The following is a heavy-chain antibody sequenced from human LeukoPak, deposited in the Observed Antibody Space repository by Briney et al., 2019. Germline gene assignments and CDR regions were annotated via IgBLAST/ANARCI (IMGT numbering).Heavy chain of an antibody. CDR3: ARYTYYDSSGYFDY. J-gene: IGHJ4*02. V-gene: IGHV3-30-3*01. D-gene: IGHD3-22*01. CDR1: GFTFSSYA. Sequence: GGSLRLSCAASGFTFSSYAMHWVRQAPGKGLEWVAAISYDGSNKYYADSVKGRFTISRDNSKNTLYLQMNSLRAEDTAVYYCARYTYYDSSGYFDYWGQGTLVTVSS. CDR2: ISYDGSNK.